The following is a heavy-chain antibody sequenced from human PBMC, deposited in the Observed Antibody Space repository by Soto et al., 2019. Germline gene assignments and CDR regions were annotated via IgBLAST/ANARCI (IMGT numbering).Heavy chain of an antibody. Sequence: SETLSLTCTVSGGSVGTGYYYWSWIRQPPGKGLEWIGHVYYSGATNYNPSLQSRVIISKHTSKNQFSLTLSSVTTADTAMYYCARWACTSGPCNTLDYWGQGILVTVSS. CDR3: ARWACTSGPCNTLDY. CDR2: VYYSGAT. V-gene: IGHV4-61*01. J-gene: IGHJ4*02. D-gene: IGHD2-2*01. CDR1: GGSVGTGYYY.